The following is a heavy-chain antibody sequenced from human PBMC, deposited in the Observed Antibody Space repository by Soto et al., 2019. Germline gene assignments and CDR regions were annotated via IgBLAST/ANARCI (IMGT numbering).Heavy chain of an antibody. V-gene: IGHV2-70*04. CDR1: GFSLSTTGMR. Sequence: SGPTLVNPTQTLTLTCTFSGFSLSTTGMRVSWIRQPPGKALEWLARIDWDDDKFYTTSLKTRLTIPKDTSKNQVVLTMTNMDPVDTATYFCARIPGWLQGFDSWGQGTLVTVS. D-gene: IGHD6-19*01. J-gene: IGHJ4*02. CDR2: IDWDDDK. CDR3: ARIPGWLQGFDS.